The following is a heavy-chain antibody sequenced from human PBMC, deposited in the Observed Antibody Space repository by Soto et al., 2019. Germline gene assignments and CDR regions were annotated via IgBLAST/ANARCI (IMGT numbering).Heavy chain of an antibody. V-gene: IGHV3-30*04. CDR2: ISYDGRIK. J-gene: IGHJ4*02. CDR3: AREWSTSGDLDY. D-gene: IGHD3-10*01. CDR1: GFTFSSHP. Sequence: QVQLVASGGGVVQPGRSLRLSCAASGFTFSSHPIKWVRQAPGKGLERVAVISYDGRIKYYADSVKGRFTISRDNSKNTAYLQMISLRAEDTAVFYCAREWSTSGDLDYWGQGTLVIVSS.